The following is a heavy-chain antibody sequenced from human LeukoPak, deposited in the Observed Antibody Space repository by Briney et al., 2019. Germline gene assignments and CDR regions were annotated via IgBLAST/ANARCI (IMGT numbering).Heavy chain of an antibody. CDR2: INPNSGGT. J-gene: IGHJ4*02. V-gene: IGHV1-2*02. D-gene: IGHD4-17*01. CDR1: GYTFTGYY. Sequence: GASVKVSCKAPGYTFTGYYMHWVRQAPGQGLEWMGWINPNSGGTDYAQKFQGRVTMTRDTSISTAYMELSRLRSDDTAVYYCAREGHGDSVIDYWGQGTLVTVSS. CDR3: AREGHGDSVIDY.